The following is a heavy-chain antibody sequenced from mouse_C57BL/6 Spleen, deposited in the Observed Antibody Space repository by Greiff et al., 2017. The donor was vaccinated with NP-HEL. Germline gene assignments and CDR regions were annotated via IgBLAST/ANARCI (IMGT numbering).Heavy chain of an antibody. D-gene: IGHD2-12*01. CDR1: GYAFTNYL. Sequence: QVQLKQSGAELVRPGTSVKVSCKASGYAFTNYLIEWVKQRPGQGLEWIGVINPGSGGTNYNEKFKGKATLTADKSSSTAYMQLSSLTSEDSAVYFCARRDYSAFAYWGQGTLVTVSA. V-gene: IGHV1-54*01. CDR2: INPGSGGT. J-gene: IGHJ3*01. CDR3: ARRDYSAFAY.